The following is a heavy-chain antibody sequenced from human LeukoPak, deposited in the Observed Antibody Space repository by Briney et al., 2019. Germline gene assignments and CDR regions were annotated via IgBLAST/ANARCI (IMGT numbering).Heavy chain of an antibody. CDR1: GYSISSGYY. J-gene: IGHJ6*03. V-gene: IGHV4-61*01. CDR2: IYYSGST. D-gene: IGHD3-10*01. Sequence: SETLSLTCTVSGYSISSGYYWGWIRQPPGKGLEWIGYIYYSGSTNYNPSLKSRVTISVDTSKNQFSLKLSSVTAADTAVYYCARGRYYYGSGSPPMDVWGKGTTVTISS. CDR3: ARGRYYYGSGSPPMDV.